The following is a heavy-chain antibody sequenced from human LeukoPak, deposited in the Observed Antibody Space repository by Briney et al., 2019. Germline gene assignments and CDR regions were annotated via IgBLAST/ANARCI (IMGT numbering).Heavy chain of an antibody. CDR3: ARDRLIGSGSDYSY. Sequence: GASVKVSCKASGGTFSSYAISWVRQAPGQGLEWMGRIIPIFGTANYAQKFQGRVTITTDESTSTAYMELSSLRSEDTAVYYCARDRLIGSGSDYSYWGQGTLVTVSS. V-gene: IGHV1-69*05. J-gene: IGHJ4*02. CDR2: IIPIFGTA. D-gene: IGHD3-10*01. CDR1: GGTFSSYA.